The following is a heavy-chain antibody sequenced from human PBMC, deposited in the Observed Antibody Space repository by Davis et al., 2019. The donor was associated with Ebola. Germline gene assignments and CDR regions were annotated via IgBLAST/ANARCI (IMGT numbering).Heavy chain of an antibody. CDR1: GGSFSGYY. J-gene: IGHJ6*02. Sequence: SETLSLTCAVYGGSFSGYYWSWIRQPPGKGLEWIGEINHSGSTNYNPSLKSRVTISVDTSKNQFSLKLSSVTAADTAVYYCASRKDSGYDSLYYYYGMDVWGQGTTVTVSS. CDR2: INHSGST. CDR3: ASRKDSGYDSLYYYYGMDV. D-gene: IGHD5-12*01. V-gene: IGHV4-34*01.